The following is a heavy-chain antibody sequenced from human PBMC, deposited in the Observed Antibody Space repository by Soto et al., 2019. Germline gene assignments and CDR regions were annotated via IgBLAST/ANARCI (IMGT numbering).Heavy chain of an antibody. CDR3: ARDPRYPVLRFLEWLFILDY. Sequence: GGSLRLSCAASGFTFSSYAMHWVRQAPGKGLEWVAVISYDGSNKYYADSVKGRFTISRDNSKNTLYLQMNSLRAEDTAVYYCARDPRYPVLRFLEWLFILDYWGQGTLVTVSS. V-gene: IGHV3-30-3*01. J-gene: IGHJ4*02. CDR1: GFTFSSYA. D-gene: IGHD3-3*01. CDR2: ISYDGSNK.